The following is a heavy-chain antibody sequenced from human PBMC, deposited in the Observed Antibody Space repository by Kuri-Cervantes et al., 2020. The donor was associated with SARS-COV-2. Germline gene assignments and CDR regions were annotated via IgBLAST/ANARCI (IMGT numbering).Heavy chain of an antibody. D-gene: IGHD2-15*01. CDR2: ISYDGSNK. CDR1: GFTFSSYA. Sequence: GGSLRLSCAASGFTFSSYAMHWVRRAPGKGLEWVAVISYDGSNKYYADSVEGRFTISRDNSKNTLYLQMNSLRAEDTAVYYCARAFVVVVAAWRTGMDVWGQGTTVTVSS. V-gene: IGHV3-30-3*01. CDR3: ARAFVVVVAAWRTGMDV. J-gene: IGHJ6*02.